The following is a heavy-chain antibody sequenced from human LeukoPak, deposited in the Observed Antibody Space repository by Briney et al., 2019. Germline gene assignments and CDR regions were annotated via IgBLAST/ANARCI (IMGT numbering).Heavy chain of an antibody. J-gene: IGHJ4*02. CDR2: IYSGGST. V-gene: IGHV3-53*01. D-gene: IGHD6-19*01. Sequence: GGSLRLSCAASGFTVSSSYMSWVRQAPGKGLEWVSVIYSGGSTYYADSVKGRFTISRDNSKNTLYLQMNSLRAEDTAVYYCARVSVAGFTSTDYWGQGTLVTVSS. CDR3: ARVSVAGFTSTDY. CDR1: GFTVSSSY.